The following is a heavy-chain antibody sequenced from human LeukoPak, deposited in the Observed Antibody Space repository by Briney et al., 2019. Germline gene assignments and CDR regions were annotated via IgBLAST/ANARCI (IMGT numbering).Heavy chain of an antibody. CDR2: IIPIFGTA. CDR1: GGTFSSYA. Sequence: ASVKVSCKASGGTFSSYAISWVRQAPGQGLEWIGGIIPIFGTANYAQKFQGRVTITTDESTSTAYMELSSLRSEDTAVYYCARAQIPKHDAFDIWGQGTMVTVSS. CDR3: ARAQIPKHDAFDI. V-gene: IGHV1-69*05. J-gene: IGHJ3*02.